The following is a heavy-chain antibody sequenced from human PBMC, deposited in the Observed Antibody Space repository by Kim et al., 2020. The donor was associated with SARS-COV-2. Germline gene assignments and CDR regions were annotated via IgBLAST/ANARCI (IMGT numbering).Heavy chain of an antibody. CDR1: CGSISSSNW. CDR3: ARGYGDYAKGLGMDV. J-gene: IGHJ6*02. Sequence: SETLSLTCAVSCGSISSSNWWSWVRQPPGKGLEWIGEIYHSGSTNYNPSLKSRVTISVDKSKNQFSLKLSSVTAADTAVYYCARGYGDYAKGLGMDVWGQGTTVTVSS. D-gene: IGHD4-17*01. CDR2: IYHSGST. V-gene: IGHV4-4*02.